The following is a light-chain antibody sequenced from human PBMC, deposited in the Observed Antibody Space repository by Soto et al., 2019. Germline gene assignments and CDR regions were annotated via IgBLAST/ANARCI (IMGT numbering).Light chain of an antibody. CDR2: TSF. J-gene: IGKJ1*01. CDR3: QQAFSAEWT. CDR1: QIIGTF. V-gene: IGKV1-39*01. Sequence: IQVSQAPSALSASVVDRVSITCRASQIIGTFLNWYQQKPGEAPNLLIHTSFTLYSGVPSRFSGTGSGTDFTLTISSLQPEDFATYFCQQAFSAEWTFGQGTKVDIK.